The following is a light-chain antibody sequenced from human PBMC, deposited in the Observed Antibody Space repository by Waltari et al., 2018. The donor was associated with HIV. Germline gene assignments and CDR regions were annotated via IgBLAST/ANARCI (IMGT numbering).Light chain of an antibody. V-gene: IGKV3-11*01. J-gene: IGKJ4*01. CDR2: DAS. Sequence: LTQSPVDLSLSPEDRATLSCRANLTIVNFLGWYQQRPGQSPSLLIYDASKRVTGVPVRFSGSGSGTDFSLIINNIQPEDAALYYCQQRHSWPLSFGGGTKV. CDR1: LTIVNF. CDR3: QQRHSWPLS.